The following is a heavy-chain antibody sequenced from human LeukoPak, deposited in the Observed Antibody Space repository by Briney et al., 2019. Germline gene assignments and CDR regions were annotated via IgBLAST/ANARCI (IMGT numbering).Heavy chain of an antibody. J-gene: IGHJ3*01. CDR1: GFAFSNYG. D-gene: IGHD3-16*02. CDR3: ARVLTLSGGAFDL. V-gene: IGHV3-53*01. Sequence: GGSLRLSCAASGFAFSNYGMHWVRQAPGKGLEWVSVIYSGGTTHYAGSVKGRFTISRDNSKSTVHLQMNSLSAEDTAVYYCARVLTLSGGAFDLWGQGTMVTVSS. CDR2: IYSGGTT.